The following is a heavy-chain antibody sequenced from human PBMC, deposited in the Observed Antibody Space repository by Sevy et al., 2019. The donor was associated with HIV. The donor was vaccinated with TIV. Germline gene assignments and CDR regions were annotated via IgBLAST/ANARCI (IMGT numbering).Heavy chain of an antibody. J-gene: IGHJ3*01. Sequence: GGSLRLSCATSGFTSTPYAVAWVRQAPGKGLEWVAAISGSGAITYYADSRKARLMISRERTHNTVYLQMKRLRAEDTALYYCAKDRYYFDSSGYYYHHDAFDVWGRGTMVTVSS. CDR2: ISGSGAIT. D-gene: IGHD3-22*01. CDR3: AKDRYYFDSSGYYYHHDAFDV. CDR1: GFTSTPYA. V-gene: IGHV3-23*01.